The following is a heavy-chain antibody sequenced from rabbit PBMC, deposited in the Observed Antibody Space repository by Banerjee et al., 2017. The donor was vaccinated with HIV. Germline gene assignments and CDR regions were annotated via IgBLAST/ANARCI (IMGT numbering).Heavy chain of an antibody. CDR1: GFDFSSYY. Sequence: QLKETGGGLVQPGGSLTLSCKGSGFDFSSYYMSWVRQAPGKGLEWIGIIYAAKGNTDYASWVKGRFTISSDNAQNTVDLQMNSLTAADTATYFCARLETYYNFKLWGPGTLVTVS. J-gene: IGHJ4*01. CDR3: ARLETYYNFKL. V-gene: IGHV1S7*01. D-gene: IGHD1-1*01. CDR2: IYAAKGNT.